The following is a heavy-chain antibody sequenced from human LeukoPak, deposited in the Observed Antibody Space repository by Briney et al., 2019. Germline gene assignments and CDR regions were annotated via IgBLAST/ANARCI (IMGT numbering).Heavy chain of an antibody. V-gene: IGHV3-23*01. Sequence: GGSLRLSCAASGLPLSTYAMSWVRQAPGKGLEWVSVISGSGGDTYYADSVKGRFTISGDNSKNTVYLQMNSLRAEDTALYYCAKGGVYGDYYFDYWGQGTLVTVSS. CDR3: AKGGVYGDYYFDY. J-gene: IGHJ4*02. CDR2: ISGSGGDT. CDR1: GLPLSTYA. D-gene: IGHD4-17*01.